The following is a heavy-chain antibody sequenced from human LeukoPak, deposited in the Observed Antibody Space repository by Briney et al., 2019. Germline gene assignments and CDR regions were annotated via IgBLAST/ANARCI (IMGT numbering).Heavy chain of an antibody. CDR2: ISYDGSNK. V-gene: IGHV3-30-3*01. D-gene: IGHD3-10*01. J-gene: IGHJ4*02. CDR3: ARDHYGSGSYYFDY. Sequence: GGSLRLSCAASGFTFSSYAMHWVRQAPGKGLEWVAVISYDGSNKYYADSVKGRFTISRDNSKNTLYLQMNSLRAEDTAVYYCARDHYGSGSYYFDYWGQGTLVTVSS. CDR1: GFTFSSYA.